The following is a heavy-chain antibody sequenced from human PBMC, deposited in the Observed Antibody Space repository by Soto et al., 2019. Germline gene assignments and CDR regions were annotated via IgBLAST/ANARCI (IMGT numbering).Heavy chain of an antibody. CDR3: ARGGTRSADLPTY. CDR2: IYSSGSA. J-gene: IGHJ4*02. Sequence: VRLQESGPGLVEPAETLSLTCSVSGDSINNYYWSWIRQPAGQGLEWIGRIYSSGSANYNPSLKTRGTMSVDTSKNQVFLRVTSVTAADTAVYFCARGGTRSADLPTYWGQGIQVIVSS. D-gene: IGHD1-1*01. V-gene: IGHV4-4*07. CDR1: GDSINNYY.